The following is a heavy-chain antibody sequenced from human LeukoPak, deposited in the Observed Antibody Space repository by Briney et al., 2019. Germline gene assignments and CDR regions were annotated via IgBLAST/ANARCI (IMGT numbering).Heavy chain of an antibody. Sequence: GGSLRLSCTASGFTVSGNYMSWVRQAPGKGLEWVSGINGNGGNTHYTDSVKGRFTISRDNSKNTPYLQMFSLRAEDSAVYYCASPLRLHCSGGSCYSACWGQGALVTVSS. J-gene: IGHJ4*02. CDR2: INGNGGNT. V-gene: IGHV3-23*01. D-gene: IGHD2-15*01. CDR1: GFTVSGNY. CDR3: ASPLRLHCSGGSCYSAC.